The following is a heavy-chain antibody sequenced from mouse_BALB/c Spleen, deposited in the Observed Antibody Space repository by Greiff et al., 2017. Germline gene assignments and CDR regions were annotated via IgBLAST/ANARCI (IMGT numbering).Heavy chain of an antibody. D-gene: IGHD2-4*01. CDR1: GFTFSSFG. V-gene: IGHV5-17*02. CDR3: ARSVITTPFYAMDY. J-gene: IGHJ4*01. CDR2: ISSGSSTI. Sequence: EVQRVESGGGLVQPGGSRKLSCAASGFTFSSFGMHWVRQAPEKGLEWVAYISSGSSTIYYADTVKGRFTISRDNPKNTLFLQMTSLRSEDTAMYYCARSVITTPFYAMDYWGQGTSVTVSS.